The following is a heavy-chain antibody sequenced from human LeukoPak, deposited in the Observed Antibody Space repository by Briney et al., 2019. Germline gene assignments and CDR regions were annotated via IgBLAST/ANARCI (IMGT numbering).Heavy chain of an antibody. CDR2: ISYRGTT. CDR3: ARMPRGVAVVTPYYFDS. J-gene: IGHJ4*02. V-gene: IGHV4-31*03. Sequence: SETLSLTCTVFGDSLKSGSYYWSWIRQHSERGLEWIGYISYRGTTFYNPSLKSRVSISGDTSKTQFSLNINSVTAADTAVYYCARMPRGVAVVTPYYFDSWGQGTLVTVSS. D-gene: IGHD2-21*02. CDR1: GDSLKSGSYY.